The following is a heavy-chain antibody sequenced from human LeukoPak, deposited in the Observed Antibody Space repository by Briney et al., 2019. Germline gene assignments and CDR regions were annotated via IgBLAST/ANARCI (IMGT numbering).Heavy chain of an antibody. CDR2: IYTSGST. V-gene: IGHV4-4*07. CDR3: ARDMGGSYSGRYYYYGMDV. D-gene: IGHD1-26*01. Sequence: SETLSLTCTVSGGSISSYCWSWIRQPAGRGLECIVRIYTSGSTNYNPSLKSRVTMSVDTSKNQFSLKLSSVTAADTAVYYCARDMGGSYSGRYYYYGMDVWGQGTTVTVSS. CDR1: GGSISSYC. J-gene: IGHJ6*02.